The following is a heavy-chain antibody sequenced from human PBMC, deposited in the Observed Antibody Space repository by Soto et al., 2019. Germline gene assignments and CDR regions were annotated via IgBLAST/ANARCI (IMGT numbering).Heavy chain of an antibody. D-gene: IGHD4-17*01. CDR3: ARPYGDYVGYYYYYGMDV. J-gene: IGHJ6*02. Sequence: ASVKVSCKASGRTFSSYAISWVRQAPGQGLEWMGGIIPIFGTANYAQKFQGRVTITADESTSTAYMELSSLRSEDTAVYYCARPYGDYVGYYYYYGMDVWGQGTTVTGSS. CDR2: IIPIFGTA. V-gene: IGHV1-69*13. CDR1: GRTFSSYA.